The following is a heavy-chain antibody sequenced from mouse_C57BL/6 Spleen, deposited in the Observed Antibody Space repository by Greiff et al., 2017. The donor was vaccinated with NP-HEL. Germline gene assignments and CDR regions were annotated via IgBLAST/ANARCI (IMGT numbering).Heavy chain of an antibody. Sequence: DVKLVESEGGLVQPGSSMKLSCTASGFTFSDYYMAWVRQVPEKGLEWVANINYDGSSTYYLDSLKSRFIISRDNAKNILYLQMSSLKSEDTATYYCARDNGYYYYAMDYWGQGTSVTVSS. CDR1: GFTFSDYY. CDR2: INYDGSST. D-gene: IGHD2-3*01. CDR3: ARDNGYYYYAMDY. V-gene: IGHV5-16*01. J-gene: IGHJ4*01.